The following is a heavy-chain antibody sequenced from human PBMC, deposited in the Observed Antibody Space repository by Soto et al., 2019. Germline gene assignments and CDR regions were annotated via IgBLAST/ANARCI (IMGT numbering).Heavy chain of an antibody. CDR3: ARKTTVTLEGYRWFDP. Sequence: PGGSLRLSCAGSGFTLGNYAMIWVRQAPGKGLEWVSLITGSGGRTYYADSVKGRFTIFRDNSKNTLYLQMHSLRAEDTALYYCARKTTVTLEGYRWFDPWGQGTLVTVSS. CDR1: GFTLGNYA. CDR2: ITGSGGRT. V-gene: IGHV3-23*01. J-gene: IGHJ5*02. D-gene: IGHD4-17*01.